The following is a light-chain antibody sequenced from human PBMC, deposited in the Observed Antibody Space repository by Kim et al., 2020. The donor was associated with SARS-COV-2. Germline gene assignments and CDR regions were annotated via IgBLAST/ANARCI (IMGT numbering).Light chain of an antibody. Sequence: EIVFTQSPGTLSLSPGERATLSCRASQSVSSSYLAWYQQKPGQAPRLLIYGASSRATGIPDRFSGSGSGTDFTLTISRLEPEDFAVYYCQQYGSWRTFGQGTKLEIK. CDR2: GAS. V-gene: IGKV3-20*01. CDR3: QQYGSWRT. J-gene: IGKJ2*01. CDR1: QSVSSSY.